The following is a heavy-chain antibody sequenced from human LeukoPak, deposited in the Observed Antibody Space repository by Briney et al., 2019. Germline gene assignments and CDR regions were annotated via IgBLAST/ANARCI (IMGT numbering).Heavy chain of an antibody. CDR1: GFTFTAAS. Sequence: GGSLRLSCATSGFTFTAASMTWVRQAPGKGLEWIALIKSKVENETTEYAAPVKGRFTISRDDSKATLYLQMNSLKVDDTAVYCCTTGNPWGQGTLV. CDR3: TTGNP. J-gene: IGHJ5*02. V-gene: IGHV3-15*05. CDR2: IKSKVENETT.